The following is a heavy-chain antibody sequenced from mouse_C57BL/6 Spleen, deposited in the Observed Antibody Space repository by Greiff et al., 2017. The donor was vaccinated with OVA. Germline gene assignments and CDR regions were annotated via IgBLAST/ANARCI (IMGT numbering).Heavy chain of an antibody. CDR2: IYPGDGDT. J-gene: IGHJ2*01. Sequence: QVQLQQSGPELVKPEASVKISCKASGYAFSSSWMNWVKQRPGKGLEWIGRIYPGDGDTNYNGKFKGKATLTADKSSSTAYMQLSSLTSEDSAVYFCAKSTVDGDYFDYWGQGTTLTVSS. CDR3: AKSTVDGDYFDY. V-gene: IGHV1-82*01. D-gene: IGHD1-1*01. CDR1: GYAFSSSW.